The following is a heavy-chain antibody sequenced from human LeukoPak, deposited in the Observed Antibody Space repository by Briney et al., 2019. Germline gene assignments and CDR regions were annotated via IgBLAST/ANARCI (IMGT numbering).Heavy chain of an antibody. CDR1: GYTLTELS. D-gene: IGHD1-7*01. CDR2: FDPEDGET. CDR3: ATAPQDWTYFFDY. Sequence: ASVKVSCKGSGYTLTELSMRWVRQAPGKGLEWMGGFDPEDGETIYAQKFQGRVTMTEDTSTDTAYMELSSLRSEDTAVYYCATAPQDWTYFFDYGGEATLVTVSS. V-gene: IGHV1-24*01. J-gene: IGHJ4*02.